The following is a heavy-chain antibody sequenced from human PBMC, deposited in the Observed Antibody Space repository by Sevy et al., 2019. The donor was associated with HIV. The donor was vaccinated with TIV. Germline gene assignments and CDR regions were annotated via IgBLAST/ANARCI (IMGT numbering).Heavy chain of an antibody. Sequence: GGSLRLSCAASGFTFDDYTMQWVRQAPGKGLEWVSLISWDGGSTYYADSVKGRFTISRDNSKNSLYLQMNSLRTEDTALYYCAKDMGSGSYTNFDYWGQGTLVTVSS. V-gene: IGHV3-43*01. CDR2: ISWDGGST. J-gene: IGHJ4*02. CDR1: GFTFDDYT. CDR3: AKDMGSGSYTNFDY. D-gene: IGHD1-26*01.